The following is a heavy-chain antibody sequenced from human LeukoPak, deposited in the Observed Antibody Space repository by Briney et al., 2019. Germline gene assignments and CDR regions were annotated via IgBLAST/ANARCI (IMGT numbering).Heavy chain of an antibody. D-gene: IGHD6-13*01. CDR2: IWSDGSSK. J-gene: IGHJ6*02. V-gene: IGHV3-33*01. Sequence: GRSLILSCAASGFTFSSYGMHWVRQAPGKGLEWVAVIWSDGSSKHYADSVKGRFTISRDNSKNTLYLQMSSLRAEDTALYYCARGQPPSYYDMDVWGQGTTVTVSS. CDR3: ARGQPPSYYDMDV. CDR1: GFTFSSYG.